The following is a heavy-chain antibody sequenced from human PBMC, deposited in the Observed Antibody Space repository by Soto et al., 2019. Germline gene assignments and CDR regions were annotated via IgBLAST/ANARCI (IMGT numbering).Heavy chain of an antibody. CDR1: GFTFSSYW. Sequence: EVQLVESGGGLVQPGGSLRLSCAASGFTFSSYWMSWVRQAPGKGLEWVANIKQDGSEKYYVDSVKGRFTISRDNAKNLLYLQMNSLRAEDTAVYYCARGGIQLWPYYYGMDVWGQGTTVTVSS. J-gene: IGHJ6*02. D-gene: IGHD5-18*01. CDR2: IKQDGSEK. CDR3: ARGGIQLWPYYYGMDV. V-gene: IGHV3-7*04.